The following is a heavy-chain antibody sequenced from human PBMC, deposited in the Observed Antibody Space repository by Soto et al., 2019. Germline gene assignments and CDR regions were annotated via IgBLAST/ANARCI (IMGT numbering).Heavy chain of an antibody. V-gene: IGHV1-69*06. Sequence: QVQLVQSGAEVKKPGSSVKVSCKASGGTFSSYAISWVRQAPGQGLEWMGGIIPIFGTANYAQKFQGRVTITADKSTSTAYMELSSLRSEDTAVYYCATPVVPAAIASRNNYGMDVWDQGTTVTVSS. CDR3: ATPVVPAAIASRNNYGMDV. CDR1: GGTFSSYA. D-gene: IGHD2-2*01. CDR2: IIPIFGTA. J-gene: IGHJ6*02.